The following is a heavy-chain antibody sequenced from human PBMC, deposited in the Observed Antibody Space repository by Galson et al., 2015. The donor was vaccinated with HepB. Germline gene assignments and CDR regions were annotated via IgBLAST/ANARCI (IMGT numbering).Heavy chain of an antibody. CDR1: GFSISRNY. Sequence: SLRLSCAASGFSISRNYMSWVRQAPGMGLERVSVIYSADRADRAYYADTVKGRFTISRDISKNTLYLQMKSLRAEDTGVYYWARTLMDGLGYCSSTSCYGMGVWGHGTTVTVSS. D-gene: IGHD2-2*01. CDR2: IYSADRADRA. J-gene: IGHJ6*02. V-gene: IGHV3-53*01. CDR3: ARTLMDGLGYCSSTSCYGMGV.